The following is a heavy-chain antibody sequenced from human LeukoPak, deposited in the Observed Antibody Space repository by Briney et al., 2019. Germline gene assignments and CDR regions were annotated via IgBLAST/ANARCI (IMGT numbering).Heavy chain of an antibody. CDR1: GFTFSSYS. J-gene: IGHJ4*02. CDR3: ASGLTAMLTAEGGFDY. D-gene: IGHD5-18*01. Sequence: GGSLRLSCAASGFTFSSYSMNWVRQAPGKGLEWVSSISSTISYIYYADSVKGRFTISRDNRKNSLYLQMNSLRVEDTAVYFCASGLTAMLTAEGGFDYWGQGTLVTVSS. CDR2: ISSTISYI. V-gene: IGHV3-21*01.